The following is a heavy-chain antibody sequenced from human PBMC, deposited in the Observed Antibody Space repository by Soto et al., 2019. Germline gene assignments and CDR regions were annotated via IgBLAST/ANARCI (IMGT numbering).Heavy chain of an antibody. Sequence: ASVKVSCKASGYTFTGYYMHWVRQAPGQGLEWMGWINPNSGGTNYAQKFQGWVTMTRDTSISTAYMELSRLRSDDTAVYYCARAGQQLVPYDAFDIRGQGTMVTVSS. CDR2: INPNSGGT. CDR3: ARAGQQLVPYDAFDI. D-gene: IGHD6-13*01. CDR1: GYTFTGYY. J-gene: IGHJ3*02. V-gene: IGHV1-2*04.